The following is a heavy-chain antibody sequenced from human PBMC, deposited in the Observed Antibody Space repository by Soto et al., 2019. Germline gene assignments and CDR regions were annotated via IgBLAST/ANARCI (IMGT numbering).Heavy chain of an antibody. CDR3: AKDMVGATHGAPYGMDV. CDR1: GFTFDDYA. D-gene: IGHD1-26*01. CDR2: ISWNSGSI. J-gene: IGHJ6*02. Sequence: PGGSLRLSCAASGFTFDDYAMHWVRQAPGKGLEWVSGISWNSGSIGYADSVKGRFTISRDNAKNSLYLQMNSLRAEDTALYYCAKDMVGATHGAPYGMDVWGQGTTVTVSS. V-gene: IGHV3-9*01.